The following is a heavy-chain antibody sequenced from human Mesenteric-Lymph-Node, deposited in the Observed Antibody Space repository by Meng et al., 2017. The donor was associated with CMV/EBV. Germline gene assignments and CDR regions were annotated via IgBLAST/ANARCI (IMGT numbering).Heavy chain of an antibody. J-gene: IGHJ4*02. Sequence: SLRLSCAASGFTVNSNHINWVRQAPGKGLEWVSTIYTGGNTYYADSVKGRFTISRDISKNTVYLQMNSLRVEDTAVYHCARGVYPDYWGQGTLVTVSS. CDR3: ARGVYPDY. V-gene: IGHV3-53*01. CDR2: IYTGGNT. CDR1: GFTVNSNH.